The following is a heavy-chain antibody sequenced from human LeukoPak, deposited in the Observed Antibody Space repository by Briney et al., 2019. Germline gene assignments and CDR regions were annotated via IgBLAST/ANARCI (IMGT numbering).Heavy chain of an antibody. Sequence: TGGSLRLSCVASEFTFSNYWIHWVRQAPGKGLVWVSRIRGDGIVTNYADSVEGRFTVSRDNAKNTVHLQMNSLRDDDTAVYYCTDGRKHVQARTYYYGMDVWGQGTTVTVSS. CDR3: TDGRKHVQARTYYYGMDV. CDR1: EFTFSNYW. D-gene: IGHD1-1*01. J-gene: IGHJ6*02. V-gene: IGHV3-74*01. CDR2: IRGDGIVT.